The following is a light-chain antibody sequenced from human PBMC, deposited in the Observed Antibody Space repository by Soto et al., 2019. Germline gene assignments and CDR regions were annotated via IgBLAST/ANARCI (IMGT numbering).Light chain of an antibody. V-gene: IGKV3-20*01. CDR1: QSVSSSY. CDR2: GAS. Sequence: EIVLTQSPGTLSLSPGERATLSCRASQSVSSSYLAWYQQKPGQAPRLLIYGASSRATGIPDRFSGSGSGTDFTLTISGLEPEDFATYYCQQFNAYLPLLFGGGTKVELK. J-gene: IGKJ4*01. CDR3: QQFNAYLPLL.